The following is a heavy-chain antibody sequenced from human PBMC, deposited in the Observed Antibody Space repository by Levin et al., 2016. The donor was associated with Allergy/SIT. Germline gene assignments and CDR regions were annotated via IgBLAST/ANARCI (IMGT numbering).Heavy chain of an antibody. D-gene: IGHD5-24*01. CDR1: GFTFSSYA. J-gene: IGHJ6*02. V-gene: IGHV3-30*04. Sequence: GESLKISCAASGFTFSSYAMHWVRQAPGKGLEWVAVISYDGSNKYYADSVKGRFTISRDNSKNTLYLQMNSLRAEDTAVYYCGREMATTRYYYYGMDVWGQGTTVTVSS. CDR2: ISYDGSNK. CDR3: GREMATTRYYYYGMDV.